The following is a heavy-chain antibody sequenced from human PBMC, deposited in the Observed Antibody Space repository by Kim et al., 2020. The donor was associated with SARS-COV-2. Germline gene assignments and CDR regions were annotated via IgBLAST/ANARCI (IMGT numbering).Heavy chain of an antibody. CDR3: ARRYCTNGVCYYRGSWFDP. V-gene: IGHV4-34*01. J-gene: IGHJ5*02. Sequence: SETLSLTCAVYGGSFSGYYWSWIRQPPGKGLEWIGEINHSGSTNYNPSLKSRVTISVDTSKNQFSLKLSSVTAADTAVYYCARRYCTNGVCYYRGSWFDPWGQGTLVTVSS. CDR1: GGSFSGYY. D-gene: IGHD2-8*01. CDR2: INHSGST.